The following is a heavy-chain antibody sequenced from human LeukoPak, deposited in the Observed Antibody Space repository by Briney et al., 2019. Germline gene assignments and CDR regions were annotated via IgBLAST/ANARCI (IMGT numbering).Heavy chain of an antibody. D-gene: IGHD3-22*01. Sequence: SETLSLTCIVSGVSISGYSWSWIRQPPGKGLEWIGYMFHSGSTNYNPSLKSRVTISVETSKNQFSLKLSSVTAADTAVYYCARLVRYESSGGYYFDDWGQGTLVTVSS. CDR2: MFHSGST. CDR3: ARLVRYESSGGYYFDD. V-gene: IGHV4-59*08. CDR1: GVSISGYS. J-gene: IGHJ4*02.